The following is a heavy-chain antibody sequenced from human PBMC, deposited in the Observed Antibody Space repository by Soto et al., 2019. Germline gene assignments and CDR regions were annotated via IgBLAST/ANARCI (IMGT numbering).Heavy chain of an antibody. CDR2: ISGSSNYI. Sequence: EVQLVESGGGLVKPGGSLRLYCAASGFSFNFYNMNWVRQAPGKGLEWVSSISGSSNYIFYADSVKGRFTISRDNAKNSLYLQMNSLRAEDTAVYYCANGNINPFDHWGQGTLVTVSS. V-gene: IGHV3-21*01. J-gene: IGHJ4*02. D-gene: IGHD1-1*01. CDR3: ANGNINPFDH. CDR1: GFSFNFYN.